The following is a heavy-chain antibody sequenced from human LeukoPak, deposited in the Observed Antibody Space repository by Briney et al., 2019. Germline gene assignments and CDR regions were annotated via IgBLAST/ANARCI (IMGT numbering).Heavy chain of an antibody. J-gene: IGHJ4*02. CDR1: GFTLSCCG. Sequence: GGSLRLSCAASGFTLSCCGMHWVRQAPGKGLEWVAFISYDGSYQYYADSVKGRFTIFRDNSKNTLYLQMNSPRAEDTALYYCAKDGDDSIDSWGQGTLVTVSS. CDR2: ISYDGSYQ. V-gene: IGHV3-30*02. D-gene: IGHD3-22*01. CDR3: AKDGDDSIDS.